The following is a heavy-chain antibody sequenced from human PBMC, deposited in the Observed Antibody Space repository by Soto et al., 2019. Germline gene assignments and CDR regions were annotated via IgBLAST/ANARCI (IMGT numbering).Heavy chain of an antibody. D-gene: IGHD6-19*01. CDR3: ARSVAVPGAHIDY. CDR2: VYYTGST. CDR1: GGSIIGSY. J-gene: IGHJ4*02. Sequence: XGTLSLTCSVSGGSIIGSYWSWIRQSPGKGLEWLGYVYYTGSTNYSPSLRSRVSISVDTSKNEFSLRLSSVTAADTAVYFCARSVAVPGAHIDYWGQGTQVTVSS. V-gene: IGHV4-59*01.